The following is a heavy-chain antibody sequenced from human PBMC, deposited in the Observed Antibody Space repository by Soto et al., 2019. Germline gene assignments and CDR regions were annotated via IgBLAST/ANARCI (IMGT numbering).Heavy chain of an antibody. J-gene: IGHJ4*02. V-gene: IGHV1-18*04. Sequence: ASVKVSCKASGYTFTNSGISWVRQAPGQGLEWMGWINANNGNTISAQNFQGRLTMTTDTSMSTAYMELRSLRSDDTAVYYCARDPMTGYLQFDYWGQGALVTVSS. D-gene: IGHD3-9*01. CDR3: ARDPMTGYLQFDY. CDR2: INANNGNT. CDR1: GYTFTNSG.